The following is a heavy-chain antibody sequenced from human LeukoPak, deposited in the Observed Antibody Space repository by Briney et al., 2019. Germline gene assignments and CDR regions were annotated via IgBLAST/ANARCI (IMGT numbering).Heavy chain of an antibody. Sequence: SETLSLTCAVSGGSISSSNWWSWVRQPPGKGLEWIGEINHSGSTNYNPSLKSRVTISVDTSKNQFSLKLSSVTAADTAVYYCARGLRYYDFWSGYYHYFDYWGQGTLVTVSS. J-gene: IGHJ4*02. V-gene: IGHV4-4*02. D-gene: IGHD3-3*01. CDR3: ARGLRYYDFWSGYYHYFDY. CDR1: GGSISSSNW. CDR2: INHSGST.